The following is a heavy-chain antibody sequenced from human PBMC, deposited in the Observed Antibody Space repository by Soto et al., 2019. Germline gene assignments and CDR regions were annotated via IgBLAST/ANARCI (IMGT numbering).Heavy chain of an antibody. J-gene: IGHJ4*02. CDR1: GFTFSSYS. CDR2: ISSSSSYI. CDR3: ARDRRDYDFWSGYYYFDY. V-gene: IGHV3-21*01. Sequence: PGGSLRLSCAASGFTFSSYSMNWVRQAPGKGLEWVSSISSSSSYIYYADSVKGRFTISRDNAKNSLYLQMNSLRAEDTAVYYCARDRRDYDFWSGYYYFDYWGQGTLVTVSS. D-gene: IGHD3-3*01.